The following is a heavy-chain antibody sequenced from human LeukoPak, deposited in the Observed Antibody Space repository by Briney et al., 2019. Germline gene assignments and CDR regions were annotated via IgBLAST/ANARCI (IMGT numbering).Heavy chain of an antibody. CDR1: GYTFTNYG. J-gene: IGHJ6*03. D-gene: IGHD6-6*01. Sequence: ASVKVSCKASGYTFTNYGISWVRQAPGQGLEWMGWISAYNGNTNYAQKLQGRVTMTTDTSTSTAYMELRSLRSDDTAVYYCARVGYSSSSYYYYYMDVWGKGTTVTVSS. CDR3: ARVGYSSSSYYYYYMDV. V-gene: IGHV1-18*01. CDR2: ISAYNGNT.